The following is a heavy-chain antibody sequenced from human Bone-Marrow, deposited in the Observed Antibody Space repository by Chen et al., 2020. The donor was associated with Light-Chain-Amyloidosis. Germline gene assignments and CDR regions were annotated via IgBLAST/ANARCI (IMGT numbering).Heavy chain of an antibody. D-gene: IGHD1-26*01. CDR1: AFTFSGSA. J-gene: IGHJ4*02. CDR2: MRSKANSYAT. V-gene: IGHV3-73*02. Sequence: EVQLVESGGGLVQPGGSLKLSCAASAFTFSGSAMHWVRQASGKGLEWVCRMRSKANSYATAYAASVKGRFTISRDDSKNTAYLQMNSLKTEDTAVYYCTRLGSGSYSVAYWGQGTLVTVSS. CDR3: TRLGSGSYSVAY.